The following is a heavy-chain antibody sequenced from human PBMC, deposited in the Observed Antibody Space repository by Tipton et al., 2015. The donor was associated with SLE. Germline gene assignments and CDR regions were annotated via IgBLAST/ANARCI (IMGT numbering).Heavy chain of an antibody. J-gene: IGHJ3*02. CDR2: VFYSGST. CDR3: ARQPAAFDI. V-gene: IGHV4-59*01. Sequence: TLSLTCTVSGDSMTGFYWSWIRQSPGKGLEWIGYVFYSGSTNYNPSLKSRVAMSVDTSKNQFSLRLSSVTAADTAVYHCARQPAAFDIWGQGTRVTVSS. CDR1: GDSMTGFY.